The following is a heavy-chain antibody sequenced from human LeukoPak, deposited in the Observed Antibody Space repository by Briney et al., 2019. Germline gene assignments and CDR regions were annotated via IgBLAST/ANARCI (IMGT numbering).Heavy chain of an antibody. CDR3: AKVVVVPAATTKTYYFDF. CDR2: ISVAAGST. J-gene: IGHJ4*02. Sequence: HAGGSLRLSCAASGFTFSSYAMTWVRQAPGKGLEWVSGISVAAGSTYYADSVKGRFTIFRDNSKNTLYLQMNSLRAEDTAVYYCAKVVVVPAATTKTYYFDFWGQGTLVTVSS. V-gene: IGHV3-23*01. D-gene: IGHD2-2*01. CDR1: GFTFSSYA.